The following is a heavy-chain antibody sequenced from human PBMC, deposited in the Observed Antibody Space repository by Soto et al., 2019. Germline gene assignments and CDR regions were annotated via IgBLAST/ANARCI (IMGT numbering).Heavy chain of an antibody. V-gene: IGHV4-59*01. Sequence: SETLSLTCSVSGASISTYYWSWVRQSPGKGLEWIGFVYYSGSVSYNPSLKGRASISVDRSKNQFSLRLTSVTAADTAVYYCARRLNLGSFDHWGQGTLVTVSS. CDR1: GASISTYY. CDR2: VYYSGSV. J-gene: IGHJ5*02. D-gene: IGHD3-10*01. CDR3: ARRLNLGSFDH.